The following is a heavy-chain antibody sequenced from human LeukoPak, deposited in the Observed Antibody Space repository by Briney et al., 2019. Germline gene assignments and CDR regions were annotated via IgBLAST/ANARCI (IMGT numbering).Heavy chain of an antibody. J-gene: IGHJ4*02. CDR3: ARAGDFWSGSHFDY. Sequence: ASVKVSCKASGYTFTTYGIIWVRQAPGQGLEWMGWISAYNGNTNYAQRLQGRVTMTTDTSTSTAYMELRSLRSDDTAVYYCARAGDFWSGSHFDYWGQGTLVTASS. CDR2: ISAYNGNT. CDR1: GYTFTTYG. D-gene: IGHD3-3*01. V-gene: IGHV1-18*01.